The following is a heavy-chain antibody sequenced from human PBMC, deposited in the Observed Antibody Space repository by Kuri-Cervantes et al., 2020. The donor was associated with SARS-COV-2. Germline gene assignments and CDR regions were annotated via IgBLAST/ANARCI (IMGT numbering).Heavy chain of an antibody. Sequence: GESLKISCAASGFTFSSYSMNWVRQAPGKGLEWVAVISHDGRKQYFADSVKGRFTISRDDSKSMLYLQMNSLSAEDTALYYCAREAPALRSSPFDNWGQGTLVTVSS. V-gene: IGHV3-30*03. J-gene: IGHJ4*02. CDR1: GFTFSSYS. CDR2: ISHDGRKQ. D-gene: IGHD6-6*01. CDR3: AREAPALRSSPFDN.